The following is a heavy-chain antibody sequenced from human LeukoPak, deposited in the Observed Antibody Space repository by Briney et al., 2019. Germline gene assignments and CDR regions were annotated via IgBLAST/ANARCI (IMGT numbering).Heavy chain of an antibody. V-gene: IGHV3-49*04. D-gene: IGHD6-6*01. CDR2: IRSKAYGGTT. Sequence: GGSLRLSCTASGFTFGDYAMSWVRQAPGKGLEWVGFIRSKAYGGTTEYAASVKGRFTISRDDSKSIAYLQMNSLKTEDTAVYYCTRALHSSSSVYYYYYMDVWGKGTTVTVSS. CDR3: TRALHSSSSVYYYYYMDV. CDR1: GFTFGDYA. J-gene: IGHJ6*03.